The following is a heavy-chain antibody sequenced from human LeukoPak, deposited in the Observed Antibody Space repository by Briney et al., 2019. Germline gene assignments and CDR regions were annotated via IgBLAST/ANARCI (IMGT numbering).Heavy chain of an antibody. CDR2: IKQDGSEK. J-gene: IGHJ4*02. D-gene: IGHD6-13*01. V-gene: IGHV3-7*01. Sequence: GGPLRLSCAASGFTFSSYWMSWVRQAPGKGLEWVANIKQDGSEKYYVDSVKGRFTISRDNAKNSLYLQMNSLRAEDTAVYYCARDRSSWYLDYWGQGTLVTVSS. CDR1: GFTFSSYW. CDR3: ARDRSSWYLDY.